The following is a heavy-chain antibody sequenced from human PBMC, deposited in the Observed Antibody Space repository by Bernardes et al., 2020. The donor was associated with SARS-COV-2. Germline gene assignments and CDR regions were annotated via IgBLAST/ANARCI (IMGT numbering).Heavy chain of an antibody. V-gene: IGHV4-39*01. CDR1: GSISSSSYY. D-gene: IGHD1-26*01. Sequence: SETLSLTCTVSGSISSSSYYWGWIRQPPGKGLEWIGSIHYRGSTYYNPSFMSRATISVDTSKNQFSLRLDSVTAADTAVYSCARAIYVIKAGALHYFDYWGQGAPVVVSS. CDR3: ARAIYVIKAGALHYFDY. J-gene: IGHJ4*02. CDR2: IHYRGST.